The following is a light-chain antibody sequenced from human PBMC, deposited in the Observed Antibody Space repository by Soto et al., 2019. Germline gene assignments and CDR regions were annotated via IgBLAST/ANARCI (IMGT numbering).Light chain of an antibody. CDR3: QHYNNWPPWT. Sequence: EIVMTQSPATLSVSPGERATLSCRASQSVSSNLAWYQQKPGQAPRLLIYVASTRATGIPARFSGSGSGTEFTLTLSSLQSEDFAVYYCQHYNNWPPWTFGQGTKGEIK. J-gene: IGKJ1*01. V-gene: IGKV3-15*01. CDR2: VAS. CDR1: QSVSSN.